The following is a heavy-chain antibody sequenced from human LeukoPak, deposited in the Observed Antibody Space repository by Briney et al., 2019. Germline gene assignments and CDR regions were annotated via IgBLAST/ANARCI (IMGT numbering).Heavy chain of an antibody. CDR2: IYSGGST. CDR1: GFTVSSNY. Sequence: GGSLRLSCAASGFTVSSNYMSWVRQAPGKGLEWVSVIYSGGSTYYADSVKGRFTISRDNSKNTLYLQMDSLRAEDTAVYYCARGRGTSGSYFDYWGQGTLVTVSS. V-gene: IGHV3-66*01. D-gene: IGHD1-26*01. J-gene: IGHJ4*02. CDR3: ARGRGTSGSYFDY.